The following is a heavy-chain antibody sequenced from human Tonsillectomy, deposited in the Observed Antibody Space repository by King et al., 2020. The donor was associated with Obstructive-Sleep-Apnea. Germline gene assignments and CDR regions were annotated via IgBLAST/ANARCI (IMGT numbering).Heavy chain of an antibody. Sequence: VQLQESGPGLVKPSETLSLTCTVSDGSISSYYWSWIRQPPGKGLEWVGYIYYSGSTNYNPSLKSRVTISVDTSKNQFSLKLSSVTAADTAVYYCARLGDYGDYEHFDYWGQGTLVTVSS. CDR2: IYYSGST. D-gene: IGHD4-17*01. V-gene: IGHV4-59*01. CDR1: DGSISSYY. J-gene: IGHJ4*02. CDR3: ARLGDYGDYEHFDY.